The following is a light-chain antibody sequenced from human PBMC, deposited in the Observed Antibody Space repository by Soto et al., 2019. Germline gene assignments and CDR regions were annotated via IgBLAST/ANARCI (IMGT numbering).Light chain of an antibody. V-gene: IGLV2-14*01. J-gene: IGLJ2*01. CDR2: DVS. CDR1: SSDVGGYNY. CDR3: SSYTSSSTVV. Sequence: QSVLTQPASVSGSPGQSITISCTGTSSDVGGYNYVSWYQQHPGKAPKRMIYDVSNRHSGVSNRFSGSKSGNTASLTISGIQAEDEAGYYCSSYTSSSTVVFGGGTKLTVL.